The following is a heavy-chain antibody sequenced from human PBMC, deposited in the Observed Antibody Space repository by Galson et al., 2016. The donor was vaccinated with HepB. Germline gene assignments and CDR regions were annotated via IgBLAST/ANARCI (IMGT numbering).Heavy chain of an antibody. Sequence: SLRLSCAASGLTFTSYWIHWVRQVPGEGLVWVSRINSDGSSTHYADSVKGRFTISRDNAKNTVYLQMNSLRVEDTAVYYCARVGVIPYYYYGMDVWGQGTMVIVSS. D-gene: IGHD3-10*01. CDR1: GLTFTSYW. CDR3: ARVGVIPYYYYGMDV. V-gene: IGHV3-74*01. J-gene: IGHJ6*01. CDR2: INSDGSST.